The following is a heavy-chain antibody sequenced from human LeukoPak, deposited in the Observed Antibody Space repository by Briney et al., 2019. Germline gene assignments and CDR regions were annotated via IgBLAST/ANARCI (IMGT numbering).Heavy chain of an antibody. Sequence: SETLSLTCTVSGGSISSYYWSWIRQPPGKGLEWIGYIYYSGGTNYNPSLKSRVTISVDTSKNQFSLKLSSVTAADTAVYYCARGLGVRGRPFWSGYAGYDYWGQGTLVTVSS. CDR3: ARGLGVRGRPFWSGYAGYDY. V-gene: IGHV4-59*01. CDR2: IYYSGGT. CDR1: GGSISSYY. D-gene: IGHD3-3*01. J-gene: IGHJ4*02.